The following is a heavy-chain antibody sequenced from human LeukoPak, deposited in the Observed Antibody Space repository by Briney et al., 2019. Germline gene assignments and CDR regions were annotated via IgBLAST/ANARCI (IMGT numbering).Heavy chain of an antibody. J-gene: IGHJ4*02. Sequence: SGPTLLHPTPTLTLTCTFSGFSLSARGVGVGWIRQPPGKALEWLTLSYWDDDKRYSPSLKSRLTITKDTSKNQVVLTMTNMDPVDTATYYCAHRMSGGSWGTIWDYWGQGTLVTVSS. CDR3: AHRMSGGSWGTIWDY. D-gene: IGHD2-15*01. CDR1: GFSLSARGVG. V-gene: IGHV2-5*02. CDR2: SYWDDDK.